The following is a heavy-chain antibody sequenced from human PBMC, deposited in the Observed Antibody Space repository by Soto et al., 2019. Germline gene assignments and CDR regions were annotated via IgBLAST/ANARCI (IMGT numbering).Heavy chain of an antibody. CDR2: IYYSGST. CDR1: GGSISSGGYY. D-gene: IGHD5-18*01. CDR3: ARSGYSYGPNPLIY. J-gene: IGHJ4*02. Sequence: QVQLQESGPGLVKPSQTLSLTCTVSGGSISSGGYYWSWIRQHPGKGLEWIGYIYYSGSTYYTPSLKSRVTISVVTSKNHFSLTLSSVTAADTAVYDCARSGYSYGPNPLIYSGQGTLVTVSS. V-gene: IGHV4-31*03.